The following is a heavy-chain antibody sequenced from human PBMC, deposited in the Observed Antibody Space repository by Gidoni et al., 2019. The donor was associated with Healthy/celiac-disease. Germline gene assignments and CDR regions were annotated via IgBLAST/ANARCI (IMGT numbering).Heavy chain of an antibody. CDR1: GYTFTSYD. V-gene: IGHV1-8*01. J-gene: IGHJ4*02. D-gene: IGHD2-15*01. CDR2: MNPNSGNT. Sequence: QVQLVQSGAEVKKPGASEPVSCKASGYTFTSYDINWVRQATGQGLEWMGWMNPNSGNTGYAQKFQGRVTMTRNTSISTAYMELSSLRAEDTAVYYCARGASPRQLVAMANYWGQGTLVTVSS. CDR3: ARGASPRQLVAMANY.